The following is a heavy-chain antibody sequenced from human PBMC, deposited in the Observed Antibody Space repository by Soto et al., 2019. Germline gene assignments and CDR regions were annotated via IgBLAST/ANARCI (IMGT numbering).Heavy chain of an antibody. CDR2: IYTTGST. J-gene: IGHJ4*02. CDR1: GGSINSYY. V-gene: IGHV4-4*07. CDR3: ARSRGSAGTTYYFDY. Sequence: PSETLSLTCTVSGGSINSYYWAWVRQPAGKGLEWIGHIYTTGSTNYNPSLKSRVTMSVDTSKNKFSLSLSSVTAADTAVYYCARSRGSAGTTYYFDYWGQGTLVTVSS. D-gene: IGHD1-1*01.